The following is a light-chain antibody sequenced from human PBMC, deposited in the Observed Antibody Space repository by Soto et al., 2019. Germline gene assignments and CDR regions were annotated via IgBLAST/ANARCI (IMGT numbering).Light chain of an antibody. Sequence: EVVLTQSPGTLSLSPGERATLSCRASQSVSNNYLAWHQHKPGQAPRLLNFGSSDRATGIPDRFSGSGSGTDFTLTISRLEPEDVAVYYCQQYGSSPPYTFGQGTKLEIK. CDR1: QSVSNNY. CDR2: GSS. J-gene: IGKJ2*01. CDR3: QQYGSSPPYT. V-gene: IGKV3-20*01.